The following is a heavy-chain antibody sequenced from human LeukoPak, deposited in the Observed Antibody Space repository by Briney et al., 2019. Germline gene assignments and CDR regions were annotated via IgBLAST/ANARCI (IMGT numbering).Heavy chain of an antibody. D-gene: IGHD1-7*01. CDR2: INPNTGNP. J-gene: IGHJ1*01. V-gene: IGHV7-4-1*02. CDR3: ATDYTVAIGTNTYFQH. CDR1: GYTFSIYA. Sequence: GASVKVSCKASGYTFSIYAMIWVRQAPGQGLELMGWINPNTGNPTYAQGFTGRFVFSLDTSVSTAYLQISSLKPEDTAVYYCATDYTVAIGTNTYFQHWGQGTLVTVSS.